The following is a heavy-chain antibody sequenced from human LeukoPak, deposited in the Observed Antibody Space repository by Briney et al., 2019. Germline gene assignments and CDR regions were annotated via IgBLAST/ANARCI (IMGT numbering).Heavy chain of an antibody. Sequence: GGSLRLSSAASVFTFTGYAMSGVPDAPGKGLECGSAISGSGGSTYCADSPRGRYTISRDNYKNTLYVKMKSLRAEDTAVYFCATTENWYFDLWGRGTLVTVSS. CDR1: VFTFTGYA. V-gene: IGHV3-23*01. CDR2: ISGSGGST. J-gene: IGHJ2*01. CDR3: ATTENWYFDL.